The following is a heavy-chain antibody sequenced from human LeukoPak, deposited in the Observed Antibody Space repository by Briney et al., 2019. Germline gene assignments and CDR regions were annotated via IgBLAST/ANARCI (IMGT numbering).Heavy chain of an antibody. V-gene: IGHV3-66*04. Sequence: GRSLRLSCAASGFTVSSNYMSWVRQAPGKGLEWVSVIYSGGSTYYADSVKGRFTISRDNSKNTLYLQMNSLRAEDTAVYYCARQVIASFDPWGQGTLVTVSS. D-gene: IGHD2-21*01. CDR1: GFTVSSNY. J-gene: IGHJ5*02. CDR3: ARQVIASFDP. CDR2: IYSGGST.